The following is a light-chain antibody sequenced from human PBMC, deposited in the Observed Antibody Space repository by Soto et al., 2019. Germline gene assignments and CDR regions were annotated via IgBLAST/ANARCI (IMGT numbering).Light chain of an antibody. V-gene: IGKV1-5*01. CDR3: QQYHTFSSA. CDR2: DSS. CDR1: QTISSW. J-gene: IGKJ5*01. Sequence: DIQMTQSPSTLSGSVGDRVTINSRASQTISSWLAWYQQKPGRAPKLLIYDSSSLESGVPSRFSGSGSGTDFTLTISGLQPDDFATYYCQQYHTFSSAFGQGTRLEI.